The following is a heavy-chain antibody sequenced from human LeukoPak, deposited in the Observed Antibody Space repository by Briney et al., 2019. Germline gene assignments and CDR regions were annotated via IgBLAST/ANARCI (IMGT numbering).Heavy chain of an antibody. Sequence: SETLSLTCTVSGGSISSYYWSWIRQPPGKGLEWIGYIYYSGSTNYNPSLKSRVTISVDTSKNQFSLKLSSVTAVDTALYYCARGGYGVPSYWGQGTLVTVSS. D-gene: IGHD4-17*01. J-gene: IGHJ4*02. V-gene: IGHV4-59*01. CDR1: GGSISSYY. CDR2: IYYSGST. CDR3: ARGGYGVPSY.